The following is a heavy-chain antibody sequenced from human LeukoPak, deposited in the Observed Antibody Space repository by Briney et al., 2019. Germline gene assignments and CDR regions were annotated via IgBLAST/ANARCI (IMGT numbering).Heavy chain of an antibody. J-gene: IGHJ4*02. CDR1: GYTFTGYY. D-gene: IGHD3-22*01. V-gene: IGHV1-2*02. CDR3: ARERYYDSSGYGGFDY. CDR2: INPNSGGT. Sequence: ASVTVSCTASGYTFTGYYMHWVRQAPGQGLEWMGWINPNSGGTNYAQKFQGRVTMTRDTSISTAYMELSRLRSDDTAVYYCARERYYDSSGYGGFDYWGQGTLVTVSS.